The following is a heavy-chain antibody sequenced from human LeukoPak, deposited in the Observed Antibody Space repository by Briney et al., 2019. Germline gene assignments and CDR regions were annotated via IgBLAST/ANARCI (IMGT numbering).Heavy chain of an antibody. J-gene: IGHJ4*02. Sequence: GESLKISCKGSGYSFTCYWIGWVRQMPGKGLEWMGIIYPGDSDTRYSPSFQGQVTISADKSISTAYLQWSSLKASDTAMYYCATSMVRGVMKNGFDYWGQGTLVTVSS. CDR1: GYSFTCYW. CDR3: ATSMVRGVMKNGFDY. V-gene: IGHV5-51*01. D-gene: IGHD3-10*01. CDR2: IYPGDSDT.